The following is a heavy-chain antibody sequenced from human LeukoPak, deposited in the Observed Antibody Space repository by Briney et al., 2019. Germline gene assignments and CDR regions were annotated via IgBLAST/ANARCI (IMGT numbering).Heavy chain of an antibody. D-gene: IGHD3-16*02. Sequence: GGSLRLSWAASGFTFSNYAMHWVHQAPGKGLEWVAVISYDGSNRYYADSVKGRFTISRDNSKNTLYLQMNSLRAEDTAVYYCAKDSTDGVIPREANPPFDYWGQGTLVTVSS. CDR3: AKDSTDGVIPREANPPFDY. CDR2: ISYDGSNR. CDR1: GFTFSNYA. J-gene: IGHJ4*02. V-gene: IGHV3-30-3*01.